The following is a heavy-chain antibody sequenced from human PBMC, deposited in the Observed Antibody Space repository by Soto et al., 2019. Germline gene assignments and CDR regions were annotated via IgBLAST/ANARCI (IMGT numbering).Heavy chain of an antibody. CDR2: IYPGDSDT. CDR3: ARRGSSGWSLAWFDP. D-gene: IGHD6-19*01. Sequence: PGESLKISCKGSGYSFTSYWIGWVRQMPGKGLEWLGIIYPGDSDTRYSPSFQGQVTISADKSISTAYLQWSSLKASDTAMYYCARRGSSGWSLAWFDPWGQGTLVTVSS. CDR1: GYSFTSYW. J-gene: IGHJ5*02. V-gene: IGHV5-51*01.